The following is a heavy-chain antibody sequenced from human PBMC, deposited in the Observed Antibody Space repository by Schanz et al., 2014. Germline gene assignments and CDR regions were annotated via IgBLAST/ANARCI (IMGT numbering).Heavy chain of an antibody. CDR2: IRPDNGHT. CDR3: ARGRGCYDY. J-gene: IGHJ4*02. V-gene: IGHV1-18*01. Sequence: QVQLVQSGAELRKPGTSVKVSCKASGYTFTDYGLSWVRQAPGQGLEWLGWIRPDNGHTTYSQKVRDRVIFTTDTSANTAYMELSSLTSEDTAVHYCARGRGCYDYWGQGTLVTVSS. CDR1: GYTFTDYG. D-gene: IGHD2-21*01.